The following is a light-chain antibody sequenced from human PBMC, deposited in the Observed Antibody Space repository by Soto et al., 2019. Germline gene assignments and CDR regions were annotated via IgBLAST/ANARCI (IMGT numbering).Light chain of an antibody. CDR2: QIS. V-gene: IGKV2-24*01. CDR3: MQATQCRS. J-gene: IGKJ1*01. CDR1: QSLVHSDGNTY. Sequence: DIVMTQTPLSSPVTLGQPASISCRSSQSLVHSDGNTYLSWLHQRPGQPPRLLIYQISNRFSGVPERFSGSGVGTDFTLKISRVEAVYVGVYYCMQATQCRSFGQGPKVEL.